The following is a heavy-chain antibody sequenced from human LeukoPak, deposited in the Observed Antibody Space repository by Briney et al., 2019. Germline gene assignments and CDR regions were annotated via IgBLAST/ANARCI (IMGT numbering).Heavy chain of an antibody. D-gene: IGHD3-10*01. V-gene: IGHV4-59*01. CDR1: GGSISSYY. J-gene: IGHJ4*02. CDR3: ARVLRGY. Sequence: PSETLSLTCTVSGGSISSYYWSWIRQPPGKGLERIGNIYYSGTTNYDPSLQSRVTISIDTSKNQFSLRLSSVTAADTAVYYCARVLRGYWGQGTLVTVSS. CDR2: IYYSGTT.